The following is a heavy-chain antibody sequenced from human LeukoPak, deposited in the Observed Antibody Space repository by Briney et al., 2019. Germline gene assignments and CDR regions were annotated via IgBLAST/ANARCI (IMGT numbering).Heavy chain of an antibody. D-gene: IGHD3-10*02. J-gene: IGHJ5*02. V-gene: IGHV3-23*01. CDR3: VKDYYVA. Sequence: PGGSLRLSCAASGFTFSTYAMSWVRQAPGKGLEWVSTTPGSGGITYYADSVKGRFTISRDNSKNTVYLQMNSLRAEDTAVYYCVKDYYVAWGQGTLVTVSS. CDR2: TPGSGGIT. CDR1: GFTFSTYA.